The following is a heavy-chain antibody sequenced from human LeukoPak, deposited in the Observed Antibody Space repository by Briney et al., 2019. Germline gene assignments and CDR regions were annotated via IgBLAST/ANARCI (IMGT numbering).Heavy chain of an antibody. J-gene: IGHJ2*01. CDR1: GFTFTNDW. Sequence: GGSLRLSCAASGFTFTNDWMNWVRQVPGKGLEWVSAISGSGGSTYYADSVKGRFTISRDNSKNTLYLQMNSLRAEDTAVYYCAKVSLNLNWYFDLWGRGTLVTVSS. CDR3: AKVSLNLNWYFDL. V-gene: IGHV3-23*01. D-gene: IGHD1-7*01. CDR2: ISGSGGST.